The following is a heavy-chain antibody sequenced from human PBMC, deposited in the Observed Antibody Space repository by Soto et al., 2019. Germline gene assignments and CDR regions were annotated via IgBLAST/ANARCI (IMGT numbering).Heavy chain of an antibody. Sequence: QVPLQQSGPGLVKPSETLSLTCSVSVDSTSSYCWSWVRQTAGKGLEWIGRMYTTGTTNYNPSLRSRVTISLDKSKNQFSLRVKSVTAADTAEYYCARAWPSVDSYGSGVMDVWGQGTTVTVSS. V-gene: IGHV4-4*07. CDR2: MYTTGTT. CDR3: ARAWPSVDSYGSGVMDV. J-gene: IGHJ6*02. D-gene: IGHD5-18*01. CDR1: VDSTSSYC.